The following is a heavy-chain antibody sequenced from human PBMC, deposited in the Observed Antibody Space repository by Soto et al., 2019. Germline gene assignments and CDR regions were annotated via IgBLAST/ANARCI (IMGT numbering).Heavy chain of an antibody. CDR1: GFTFDSYA. J-gene: IGHJ3*01. Sequence: EVKLLESGGGLAQPGGSLRLSCVGSGFTFDSYAISWVHQAPGERLQWIAAISGSADGTDYAHSVRGRFTISRDNAKKTVHLQMDSLRVEETAVYFGAKDTVGGYSFWRGYSSDGLDVWGQGTLVTVS. CDR3: AKDTVGGYSFWRGYSSDGLDV. CDR2: ISGSADGT. D-gene: IGHD3-3*01. V-gene: IGHV3-23*01.